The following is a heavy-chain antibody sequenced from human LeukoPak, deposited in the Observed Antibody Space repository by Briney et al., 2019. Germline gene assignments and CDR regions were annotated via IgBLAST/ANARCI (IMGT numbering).Heavy chain of an antibody. Sequence: PSETLFLTCTVSGGSISSGGYYWSWIRQHPGKGLEWIGYIYYSGSTYYNPSLKSRVTISVDTSKNQFSLKLSSVTAADTAVYYCAGRYYGDYEDYFDYWGQGTLVTVSS. D-gene: IGHD4-17*01. J-gene: IGHJ4*02. V-gene: IGHV4-31*03. CDR2: IYYSGST. CDR3: AGRYYGDYEDYFDY. CDR1: GGSISSGGYY.